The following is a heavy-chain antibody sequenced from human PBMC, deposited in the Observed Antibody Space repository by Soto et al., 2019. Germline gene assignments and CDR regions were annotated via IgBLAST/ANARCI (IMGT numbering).Heavy chain of an antibody. V-gene: IGHV3-33*01. CDR1: GFTFSSYG. D-gene: IGHD6-19*01. Sequence: QVQLVESGGGVVQPGRSLRLSCAASGFTFSSYGMHWVRQAPGKGLEWVAVIWYDGSNKYYADSVKDRFTISRDNSKNSLYLQMTRLRAEATAVYYCARDSVAGYNWFDPWGQGTLVTVSS. CDR2: IWYDGSNK. J-gene: IGHJ5*02. CDR3: ARDSVAGYNWFDP.